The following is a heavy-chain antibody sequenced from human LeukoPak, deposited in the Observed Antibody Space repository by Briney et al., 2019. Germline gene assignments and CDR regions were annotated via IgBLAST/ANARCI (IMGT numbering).Heavy chain of an antibody. Sequence: PGGSLRLSCAASGFTFSSYGMHWVRQAPGKGLEWVAVISYDGSNKYYADSVKGRFTISRDNSKNTLYLQMNSLRAEDTAVYYCAKDLAMMVYYFDYWGLGTLVTVSS. V-gene: IGHV3-30*18. D-gene: IGHD3-22*01. CDR1: GFTFSSYG. CDR3: AKDLAMMVYYFDY. CDR2: ISYDGSNK. J-gene: IGHJ4*02.